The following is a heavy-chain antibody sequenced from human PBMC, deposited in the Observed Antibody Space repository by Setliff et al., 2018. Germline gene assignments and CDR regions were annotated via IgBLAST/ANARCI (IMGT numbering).Heavy chain of an antibody. CDR1: GFTFSSYA. CDR2: ISSSGGNI. V-gene: IGHV3-64*01. D-gene: IGHD3-10*01. J-gene: IGHJ5*01. Sequence: GGSLRLSCAASGFTFSSYAMHWVRQAPGKGLEYVSSISSSGGNIYYANSVKGRFIISRDNSKNTLYLHLSSLRAEDTATYYRARDRGGTDPWFDFWGQGTLVTVSS. CDR3: ARDRGGTDPWFDF.